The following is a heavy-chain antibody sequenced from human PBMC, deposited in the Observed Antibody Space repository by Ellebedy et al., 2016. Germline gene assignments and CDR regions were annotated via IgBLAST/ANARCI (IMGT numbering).Heavy chain of an antibody. CDR1: GFTVSSNY. CDR2: IYSGGST. D-gene: IGHD2-15*01. V-gene: IGHV3-53*01. Sequence: GESLKISCAASGFTVSSNYMSWVRQAPGKGLEWVSVIYSGGSTYYADSVKGRFTISRDNSKHTLYLQMNSLRAEDTAVYYCARGVGSGWFDPWGQGTLVTVSS. J-gene: IGHJ5*02. CDR3: ARGVGSGWFDP.